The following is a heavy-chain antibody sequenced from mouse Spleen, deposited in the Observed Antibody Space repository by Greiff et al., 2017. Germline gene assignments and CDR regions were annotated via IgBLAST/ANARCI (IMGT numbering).Heavy chain of an antibody. Sequence: DVKLVESGGGLVKLGGSLKLSCAASGFTFSSYAMSWVRQTPEKRLEWVATISSGGGNTYYPDSVKGRFTISRDNAKNTLYLQMSSLKSEDTAMYYCARGGNWYFDVWGAGTTVTVSS. J-gene: IGHJ1*01. CDR1: GFTFSSYA. CDR3: ARGGNWYFDV. CDR2: ISSGGGNT. V-gene: IGHV5-9*04.